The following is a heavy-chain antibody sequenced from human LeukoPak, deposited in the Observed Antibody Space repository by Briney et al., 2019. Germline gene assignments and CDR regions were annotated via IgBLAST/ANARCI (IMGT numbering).Heavy chain of an antibody. CDR1: GGSISSSSYY. J-gene: IGHJ6*03. CDR3: ARLSGYSSSSRYYYYCMDV. D-gene: IGHD6-6*01. CDR2: IYYSGST. Sequence: PSETLSLTCTVSGGSISSSSYYWGWIRQPPGKGLEWIGSIYYSGSTYYNPSLKSRVTISVDTSKNQFSLKLSSVTAADTAVYYCARLSGYSSSSRYYYYCMDVWGKGTTVTVSS. V-gene: IGHV4-39*01.